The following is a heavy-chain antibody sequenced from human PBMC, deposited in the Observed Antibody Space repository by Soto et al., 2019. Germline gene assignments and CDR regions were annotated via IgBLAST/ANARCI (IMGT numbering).Heavy chain of an antibody. J-gene: IGHJ6*02. CDR2: TYYRSKWYN. Sequence: PSQTLSLTCAISGDSVSSNSAAWNWIRQSPSRGLEWLGRTYYRSKWYNDYAVSVKSRITINPDTSKNQFSLQLNSVTPEDTAVYYCARDKDRNYGIWNYYHGMDVCGQGTTVTVSS. V-gene: IGHV6-1*01. D-gene: IGHD1-7*01. CDR3: ARDKDRNYGIWNYYHGMDV. CDR1: GDSVSSNSAA.